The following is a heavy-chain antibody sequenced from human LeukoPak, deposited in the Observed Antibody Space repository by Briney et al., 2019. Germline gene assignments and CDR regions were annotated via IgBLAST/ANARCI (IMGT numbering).Heavy chain of an antibody. J-gene: IGHJ6*03. CDR3: ARLSSDGSYYYYYYMDV. D-gene: IGHD6-25*01. V-gene: IGHV4-38-2*01. Sequence: NSSETLSLTCAVSGYSISSCYYWGLIRQPPRKGLEWIGSIYHSGSTYHNPSLKSRVTISVDTSKNQFSLKLSSVTAADTAVYYCARLSSDGSYYYYYYMDVWGKGTTVTVSS. CDR2: IYHSGST. CDR1: GYSISSCYY.